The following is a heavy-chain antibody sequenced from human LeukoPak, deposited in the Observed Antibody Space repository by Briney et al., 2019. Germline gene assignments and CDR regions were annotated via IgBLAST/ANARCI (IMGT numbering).Heavy chain of an antibody. CDR3: ARALDY. CDR2: ICPDGSST. V-gene: IGHV3-74*01. J-gene: IGHJ4*02. CDR1: EFTFSSYW. Sequence: PGGSLRLSCVASEFTFSSYWMHWVRQAPGKGLVWVSCICPDGSSTYYADSVKGRFTISRDNAKNTLFLQMNSLRAEDTALYYCARALDYWGQGTLVTVSS.